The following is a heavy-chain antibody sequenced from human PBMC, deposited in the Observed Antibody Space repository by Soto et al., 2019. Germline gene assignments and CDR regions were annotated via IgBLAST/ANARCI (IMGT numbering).Heavy chain of an antibody. V-gene: IGHV3-72*01. CDR1: GLIFSDYH. D-gene: IGHD6-19*01. CDR2: IRRKANSYTT. Sequence: EVQLVESGGGLVQPGGSLRLSCAASGLIFSDYHMDWVRQAPGKGLEWVGRIRRKANSYTTEYAASVKGRFTISRDNSKNWRYVQMYSLKTEDTAVYYCALLGGWSGGSNDMDVWGQGTRVTVSS. J-gene: IGHJ6*02. CDR3: ALLGGWSGGSNDMDV.